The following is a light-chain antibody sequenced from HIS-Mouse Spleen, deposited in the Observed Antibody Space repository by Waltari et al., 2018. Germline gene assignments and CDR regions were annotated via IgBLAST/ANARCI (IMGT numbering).Light chain of an antibody. Sequence: QSALTQPASVSGSPGQSITISCTGTSSDGGGLNYVSWYQQHPGKAPKLMIYDVSNRPSGVSNRFSGSKSGNTASLTISGLQAEDEADYYCSSYTSSSSYWVFGGGTKLTVL. CDR3: SSYTSSSSYWV. J-gene: IGLJ3*02. CDR2: DVS. V-gene: IGLV2-14*03. CDR1: SSDGGGLNY.